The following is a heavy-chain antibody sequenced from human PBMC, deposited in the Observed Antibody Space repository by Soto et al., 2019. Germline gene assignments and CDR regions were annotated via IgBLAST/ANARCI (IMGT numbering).Heavy chain of an antibody. CDR2: ISGSGGST. CDR3: AKSLYDFWSAPRLYYYYYYGMDV. D-gene: IGHD3-3*01. CDR1: GFTFSSYA. J-gene: IGHJ6*02. V-gene: IGHV3-23*01. Sequence: GGSLRLSCAASGFTFSSYAMSWVRQAPGKGLEWVSAISGSGGSTYYADSVKGRFTISRDNSKNTLYLQMNSLRAEDTAVYYCAKSLYDFWSAPRLYYYYYYGMDVWGQGTTVTVSS.